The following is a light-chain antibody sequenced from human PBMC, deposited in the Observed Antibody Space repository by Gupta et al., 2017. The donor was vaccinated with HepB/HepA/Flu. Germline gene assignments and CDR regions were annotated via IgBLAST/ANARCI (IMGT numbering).Light chain of an antibody. V-gene: IGKV1-39*01. CDR1: QTITTY. J-gene: IGKJ1*01. Sequence: DIQMTQSPSSLSASVGDRVTITCRTSQTITTYLNWYQQKPGKAPNLLIYEASRWQIGVSSRFSGSGDGKHVSLTISRRQQEDFACYYCHDSDSSPLGSFGQGTKVDIK. CDR3: HDSDSSPLGS. CDR2: EAS.